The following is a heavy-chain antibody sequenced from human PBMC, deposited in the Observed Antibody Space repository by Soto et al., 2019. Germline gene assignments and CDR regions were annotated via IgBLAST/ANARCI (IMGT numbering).Heavy chain of an antibody. Sequence: QVQLVQSGAEVKKPGASVKVACKTSGYTFTNYFVHWVRQAPGQGLEWMGTINPGNRITKYALKFQGRVAMTRDTSINTVYLELSSLTSEDTAVYYCARENTPGVGAIWGFDYWGQGTLVTVSS. J-gene: IGHJ4*02. V-gene: IGHV1-46*01. CDR2: INPGNRIT. CDR3: ARENTPGVGAIWGFDY. D-gene: IGHD1-26*01. CDR1: GYTFTNYF.